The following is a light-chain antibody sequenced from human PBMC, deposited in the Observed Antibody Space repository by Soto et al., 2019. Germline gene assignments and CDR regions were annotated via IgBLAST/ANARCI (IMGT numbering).Light chain of an antibody. CDR2: SDT. V-gene: IGLV1-44*01. CDR3: EAWDDSLNGPV. J-gene: IGLJ2*01. CDR1: SSNIGSNT. Sequence: QSVLTQPPSASGTPGQRITISCSGSSSNIGSNTVNWYQQLPGTAPKLLIYSDTIRPLGVPDRFSGSKSGASASLAISGLQSEDEADYHCEAWDDSLNGPVFGGGTKLTVL.